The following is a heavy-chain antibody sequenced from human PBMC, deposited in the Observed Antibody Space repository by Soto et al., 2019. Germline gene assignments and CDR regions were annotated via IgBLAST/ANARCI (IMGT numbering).Heavy chain of an antibody. CDR3: ARSRFFAGKWDYFDY. Sequence: GGSLRLSCAASGFIFSQYSMNWVRQAPGKGLEWVSSISSTGALMYYADSVKGRFTISRDDADNSLYLQMNSLRVEDTAVYYCARSRFFAGKWDYFDYWGQGTLVTVSS. V-gene: IGHV3-21*01. CDR1: GFIFSQYS. D-gene: IGHD3-3*01. J-gene: IGHJ4*02. CDR2: ISSTGALM.